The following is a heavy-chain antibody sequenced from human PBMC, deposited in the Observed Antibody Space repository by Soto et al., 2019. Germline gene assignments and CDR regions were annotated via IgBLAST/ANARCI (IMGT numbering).Heavy chain of an antibody. V-gene: IGHV1-69*01. Sequence: QVQLVPSGAEVKKPGSSVKVSCKASGGTFSSYAISWVRQAPGQGLDWMGGIIPIFGTANYSQKVQGRVTITADESKSTAYMELSSLSSEDTAVYYCARELGDVVVPAAISGFDYWGQGTLVTVSS. CDR1: GGTFSSYA. D-gene: IGHD2-2*01. CDR2: IIPIFGTA. J-gene: IGHJ4*02. CDR3: ARELGDVVVPAAISGFDY.